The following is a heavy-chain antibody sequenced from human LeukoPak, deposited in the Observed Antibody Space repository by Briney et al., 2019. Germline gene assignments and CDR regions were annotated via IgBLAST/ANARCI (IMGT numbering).Heavy chain of an antibody. D-gene: IGHD2-2*01. CDR3: ARAVVPAPWFDP. CDR1: GFTVSSNY. V-gene: IGHV3-53*01. J-gene: IGHJ5*02. Sequence: GGSLRLSCAASGFTVSSNYMSWVRQAPGKGLEWVSVIYSGGSTYYADSVKGRFTISRDNSKNTLYLQMNSLRAEDTAVHYCARAVVPAPWFDPWGQGTLVTVSS. CDR2: IYSGGST.